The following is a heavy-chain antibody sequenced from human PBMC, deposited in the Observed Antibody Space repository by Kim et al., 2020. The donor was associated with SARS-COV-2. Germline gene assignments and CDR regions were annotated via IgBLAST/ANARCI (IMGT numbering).Heavy chain of an antibody. J-gene: IGHJ4*02. D-gene: IGHD5-12*01. V-gene: IGHV4-59*01. Sequence: KYNPALKSRVTISVDTSKNQFSRKLSSVTAADTAVYYCARERDGYPYFDYWGQGTLVTVSS. CDR3: ARERDGYPYFDY.